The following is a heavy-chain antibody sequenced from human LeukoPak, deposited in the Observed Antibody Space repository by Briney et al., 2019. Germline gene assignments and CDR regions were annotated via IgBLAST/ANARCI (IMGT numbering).Heavy chain of an antibody. Sequence: SGPTLVNPTQTLTLTCTFSGFSLSTSRVGVGWIRQPPGKALEWLALIYWDDDKRYSPSLKSRLTITKDTSKNQVVLIMTNVDPVDTATYYRAHRGRSGEFVDYWGQGTLVTVSS. J-gene: IGHJ4*02. V-gene: IGHV2-5*02. CDR3: AHRGRSGEFVDY. D-gene: IGHD3-10*01. CDR2: IYWDDDK. CDR1: GFSLSTSRVG.